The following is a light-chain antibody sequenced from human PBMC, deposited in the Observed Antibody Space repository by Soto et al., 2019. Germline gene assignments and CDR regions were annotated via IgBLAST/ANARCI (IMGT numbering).Light chain of an antibody. CDR3: QSSDSSLSAWV. CDR2: GNT. Sequence: QSVLTQPPSVSGAPGQRVTISCTGSSSSIGAGYDVHWYQQLPGTAPKLLIYGNTNRPSGVPDRFSGSNSGTSASLAITGLQAGEEADYYCQSSDSSLSAWVFGGGTKLTVL. V-gene: IGLV1-40*01. J-gene: IGLJ3*02. CDR1: SSSIGAGYD.